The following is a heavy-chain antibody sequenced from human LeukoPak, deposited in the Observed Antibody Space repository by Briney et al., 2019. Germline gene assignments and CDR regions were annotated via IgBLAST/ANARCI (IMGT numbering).Heavy chain of an antibody. Sequence: GGSLRLSCVASGFSFSNYAMSWVCQPPGKGLEWVSTLINTGYSTYYADSVKGRFTISRDNSRNTLYLQMNSLRAEDTAVYYCAKQDIVLIPSTFFFKTEFDFWGQGTLVTVSS. V-gene: IGHV3-23*01. D-gene: IGHD2-8*02. J-gene: IGHJ4*02. CDR3: AKQDIVLIPSTFFFKTEFDF. CDR2: LINTGYST. CDR1: GFSFSNYA.